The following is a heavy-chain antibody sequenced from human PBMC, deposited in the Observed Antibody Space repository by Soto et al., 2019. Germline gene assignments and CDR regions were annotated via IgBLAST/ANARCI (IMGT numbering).Heavy chain of an antibody. CDR1: GGSFSGYY. Sequence: SETLSLTCAVYGGSFSGYYWSWIRQPPGKGLEWVGEINHSGSTNYNPSLKSRVTISVDTPKNQFSLKLSSVTAADTAVYYCARGLQLYYFDYWGQGTLVTVSS. J-gene: IGHJ4*02. D-gene: IGHD5-18*01. CDR3: ARGLQLYYFDY. CDR2: INHSGST. V-gene: IGHV4-34*01.